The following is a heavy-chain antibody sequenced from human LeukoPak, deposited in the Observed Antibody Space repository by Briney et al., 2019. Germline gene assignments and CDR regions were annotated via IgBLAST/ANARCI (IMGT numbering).Heavy chain of an antibody. CDR1: SGSISNYD. Sequence: SETLSLTCTVSSGSISNYDWSWIRQPAGKGLEWIGRIYTSGSTNYNPSLKSRVTISVDTSKNQFSLKLSSVTAADTAVYYCARPSYYDSSGYYYSWFDPWGQGTLVTVSS. CDR3: ARPSYYDSSGYYYSWFDP. CDR2: IYTSGST. J-gene: IGHJ5*02. D-gene: IGHD3-22*01. V-gene: IGHV4-4*07.